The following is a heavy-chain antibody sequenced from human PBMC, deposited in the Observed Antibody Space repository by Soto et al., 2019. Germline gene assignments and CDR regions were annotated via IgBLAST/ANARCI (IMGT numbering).Heavy chain of an antibody. CDR1: GGTFSSYA. J-gene: IGHJ6*02. CDR2: IIPIFGTA. Sequence: QVQLVQSGAEVKKPGSSVKVSCKASGGTFSSYAISWVRQAPGQGLEWMGGIIPIFGTANYAQKFQGRVTITADESTSTAYMELSSLGSEDTAVYYCARSLVYCSSTSCSNYYGMDVWGQGTTVTVSS. V-gene: IGHV1-69*01. CDR3: ARSLVYCSSTSCSNYYGMDV. D-gene: IGHD2-2*01.